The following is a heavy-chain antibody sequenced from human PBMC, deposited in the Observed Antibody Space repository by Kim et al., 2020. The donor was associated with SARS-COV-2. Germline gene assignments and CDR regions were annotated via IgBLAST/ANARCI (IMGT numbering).Heavy chain of an antibody. Sequence: GGSLRLSCAASGFTFSNNYMSWVRQGPGKGLEWVSIIYSGAGTYYADSVKGRFTISRDNSKNTLYLQMNSLRAEDTAVYYCARGGIAVVPPAMLMDSGMDVWGQGTTVTVSS. V-gene: IGHV3-66*01. CDR2: IYSGAGT. J-gene: IGHJ6*02. CDR3: ARGGIAVVPPAMLMDSGMDV. D-gene: IGHD2-2*01. CDR1: GFTFSNNY.